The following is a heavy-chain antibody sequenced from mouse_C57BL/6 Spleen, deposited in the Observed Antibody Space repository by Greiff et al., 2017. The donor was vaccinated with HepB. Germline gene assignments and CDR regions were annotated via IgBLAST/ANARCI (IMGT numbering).Heavy chain of an antibody. Sequence: VQLQQSGAELVRPGSSVKLSCKASGYTFTSYWMHWVKQRPIQGLEWIGNIDPSDSETHYNQKFKDKATLTVDKSSSTAYMQLSSLTSEDSAVYYCARRGYYGSTLYAMDYWGQGTSVTVSS. CDR3: ARRGYYGSTLYAMDY. V-gene: IGHV1-52*01. CDR1: GYTFTSYW. J-gene: IGHJ4*01. CDR2: IDPSDSET. D-gene: IGHD1-1*01.